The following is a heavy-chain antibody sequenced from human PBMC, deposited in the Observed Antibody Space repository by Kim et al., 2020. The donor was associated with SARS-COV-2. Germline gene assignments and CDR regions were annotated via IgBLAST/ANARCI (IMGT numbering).Heavy chain of an antibody. CDR3: ARDLDIVVVVAATSFDY. V-gene: IGHV3-11*06. J-gene: IGHJ4*02. Sequence: VQGRFTISRDNAKNSLYLQMNSLRAEDTAVYYCARDLDIVVVVAATSFDYWGQGTLVTVSS. D-gene: IGHD2-15*01.